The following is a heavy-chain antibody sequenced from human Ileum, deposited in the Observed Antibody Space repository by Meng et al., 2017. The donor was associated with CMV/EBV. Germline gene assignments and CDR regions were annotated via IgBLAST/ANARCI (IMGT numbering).Heavy chain of an antibody. CDR2: TYYRSKWYD. CDR1: GASFSRNIAA. V-gene: IGHV6-1*01. CDR3: AREMGAHDY. Sequence: VQIRPSGPELVTSSRSPAPTWALSGASFSRNIAAWSWIRQSPSRGLEWLGRTYYRSKWYDDYAVSVKSRVTITPDTSKNQFSLHLNSVSPEDTAIYFCAREMGAHDYWGQGTLVTVSS. D-gene: IGHD4/OR15-4a*01. J-gene: IGHJ4*02.